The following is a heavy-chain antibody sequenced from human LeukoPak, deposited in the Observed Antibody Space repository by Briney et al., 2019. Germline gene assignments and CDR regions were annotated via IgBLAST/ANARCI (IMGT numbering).Heavy chain of an antibody. J-gene: IGHJ4*02. CDR3: TTDLTSAIFYY. Sequence: GGSLRLSCAASGFTVSSNYMSWVRQAPGKGLEWVSVIYRGGGTFYADSVKGRFTISRDNSKNTVYLQMNSLKAEGTAVYYCTTDLTSAIFYYWGQGTLVTVSS. CDR1: GFTVSSNY. CDR2: IYRGGGT. V-gene: IGHV3-53*01.